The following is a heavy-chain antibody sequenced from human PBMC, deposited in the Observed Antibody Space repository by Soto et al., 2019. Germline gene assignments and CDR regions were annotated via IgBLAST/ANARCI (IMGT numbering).Heavy chain of an antibody. D-gene: IGHD6-13*01. CDR1: GYSITSYG. CDR2: ISGYNGNT. CDR3: ARDDGVSWYSSSWYLDAFAI. V-gene: IGHV1-18*01. Sequence: ASVKVSWTASGYSITSYGFRWVRQAPGQGLEWMGWISGYNGNTKYAEKFQGRVTMTTDTSTSTAHMELRSLRSDDTAVYYCARDDGVSWYSSSWYLDAFAIWGQGTMVTVSS. J-gene: IGHJ3*02.